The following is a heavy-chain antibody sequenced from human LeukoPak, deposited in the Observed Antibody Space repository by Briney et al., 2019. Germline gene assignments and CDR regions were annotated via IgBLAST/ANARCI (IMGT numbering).Heavy chain of an antibody. Sequence: GASVKVSCKASGYTFTSYGISWVRQAPGQGLEWMGGIIPIFGTANYAQKFQGRVTITADESTSTAYMELSSLRSEDTAVYYCATNYYDSSGYYYGSDYWGQGTLVTVSS. CDR2: IIPIFGTA. CDR1: GYTFTSYG. CDR3: ATNYYDSSGYYYGSDY. D-gene: IGHD3-22*01. V-gene: IGHV1-69*13. J-gene: IGHJ4*02.